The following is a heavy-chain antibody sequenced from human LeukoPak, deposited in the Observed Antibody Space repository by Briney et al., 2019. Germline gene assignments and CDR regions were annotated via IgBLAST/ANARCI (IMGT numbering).Heavy chain of an antibody. CDR2: MYYDFDWKY. CDR1: GDSVSSNSTS. Sequence: SQTLSLTCDISGDSVSSNSTSWNWIRQSPSRGLEWLGRMYYDFDWKYVYAASVQGRIGVTSDTSKNQFSLQLTSVTSEDTAIYYCARQTSSWNPWGQGTPVTVSS. V-gene: IGHV6-1*01. D-gene: IGHD6-13*01. J-gene: IGHJ5*02. CDR3: ARQTSSWNP.